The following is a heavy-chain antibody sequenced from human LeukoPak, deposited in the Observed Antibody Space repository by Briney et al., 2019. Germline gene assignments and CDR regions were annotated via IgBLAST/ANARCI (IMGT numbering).Heavy chain of an antibody. CDR2: ISHSGST. V-gene: IGHV4-34*01. Sequence: SETLSLSCAVYAESFSGYYWSWIRQPPGRGLEWIGEISHSGSTGYNPSLKSRVTISLDTSKNQLSLELTSVTAADTAVYYCARHFFDTSGRKSFEHWGQGTLVTVSS. CDR1: AESFSGYY. CDR3: ARHFFDTSGRKSFEH. D-gene: IGHD3-22*01. J-gene: IGHJ1*01.